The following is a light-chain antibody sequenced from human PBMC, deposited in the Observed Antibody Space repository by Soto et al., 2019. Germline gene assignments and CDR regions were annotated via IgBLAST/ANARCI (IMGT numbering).Light chain of an antibody. V-gene: IGKV3-15*01. J-gene: IGKJ4*01. CDR3: QRYNNWPLT. CDR2: DTS. CDR1: QGIGDT. Sequence: EIVMTQSPATLSVSPGERATLSCRASQGIGDTLAWYQQKPGQTPRLLIYDTSTRATGVPARFSGSRSGAEFTLTITSLQSEDFGVYYCQRYNNWPLTFGRGTKVEVK.